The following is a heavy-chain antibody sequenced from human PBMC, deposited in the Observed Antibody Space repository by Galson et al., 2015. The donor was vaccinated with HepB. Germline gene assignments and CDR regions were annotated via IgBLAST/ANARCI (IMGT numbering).Heavy chain of an antibody. CDR1: GFTFGDYA. CDR2: IRSKAYGGTT. Sequence: SLRLSCAASGFTFGDYAMSWFRQAPGKGLEWVGFIRSKAYGGTTEYAASVKGRFTISRDDSKSIAYQQMNSLKTEDTAVYYCTGPTVTTTGVYYYYGMDVWGQGTTVTVSS. CDR3: TGPTVTTTGVYYYYGMDV. J-gene: IGHJ6*02. V-gene: IGHV3-49*03. D-gene: IGHD4-17*01.